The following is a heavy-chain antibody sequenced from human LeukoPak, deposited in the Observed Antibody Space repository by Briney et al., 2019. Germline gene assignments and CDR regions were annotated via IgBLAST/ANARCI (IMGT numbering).Heavy chain of an antibody. CDR2: IYYSGST. V-gene: IGHV4-39*07. D-gene: IGHD6-6*01. J-gene: IGHJ4*02. Sequence: SETLSLTCTVSGGSISSSSYYWGWIRQPPGKGLEWIGSIYYSGSTYYNPSLKSRVTISVDTSKNQFSLKLSSVTAADTAVYYCARFIAALSGFDYWGQGTLVTVSS. CDR3: ARFIAALSGFDY. CDR1: GGSISSSSYY.